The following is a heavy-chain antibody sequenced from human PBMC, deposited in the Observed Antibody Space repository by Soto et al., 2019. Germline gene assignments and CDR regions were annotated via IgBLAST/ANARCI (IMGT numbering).Heavy chain of an antibody. Sequence: QVQLQESGPGLVKPSGTLSLTCAVSSGSISSSNWWRWVRQPPGKGLEWIGEIYHSGSTNYNPSLKSRVTISVDKSKNQFSLKLSSVTAADTAVYYCARRSGGSRIGHFDYWGQGTLVTVSS. D-gene: IGHD2-15*01. CDR3: ARRSGGSRIGHFDY. CDR2: IYHSGST. V-gene: IGHV4-4*02. CDR1: SGSISSSNW. J-gene: IGHJ4*02.